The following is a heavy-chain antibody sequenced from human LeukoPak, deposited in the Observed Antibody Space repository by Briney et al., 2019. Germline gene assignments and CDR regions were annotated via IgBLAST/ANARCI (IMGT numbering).Heavy chain of an antibody. D-gene: IGHD2-2*01. CDR2: INHSGST. CDR1: GGSFSGYY. CDR3: ARRSGYCSSTSCSFDY. J-gene: IGHJ4*02. Sequence: SETLSLTCAVYGGSFSGYYWSWIRQPPGKGLEWIGEINHSGSTNYSPSLKSRVTISVDTSKNQFSLKLSSVTAADTAVYYCARRSGYCSSTSCSFDYWGQGTLVTVSS. V-gene: IGHV4-34*01.